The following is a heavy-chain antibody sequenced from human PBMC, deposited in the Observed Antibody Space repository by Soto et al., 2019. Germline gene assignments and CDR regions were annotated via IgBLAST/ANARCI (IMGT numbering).Heavy chain of an antibody. CDR2: IIPILGIA. CDR3: ARVGSSSSWHRFDY. D-gene: IGHD6-13*01. V-gene: IGHV1-69*02. Sequence: ASVKVSCQASGGTFSSYTISWVRQAPGQGLEWMGRIIPILGIANYAQKFQGRVTITADKSTSTAYMELSSLRSEDTAVYYCARVGSSSSWHRFDYWGQGTLVTVSS. CDR1: GGTFSSYT. J-gene: IGHJ4*02.